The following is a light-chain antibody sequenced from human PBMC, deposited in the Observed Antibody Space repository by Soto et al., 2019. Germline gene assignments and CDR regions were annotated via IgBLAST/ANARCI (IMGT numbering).Light chain of an antibody. CDR3: CSYSGSRTPWV. Sequence: QSVLTQPPSVSGSPGQSVTISCTGTSSDVGGYNYVSWYQQHPGKAPKLMIYDVNKWPSGVPDRFSGSKSGNTASLPISGVQAEDEADYHCCSYSGSRTPWVFGGGTKLTVL. J-gene: IGLJ3*02. V-gene: IGLV2-11*01. CDR1: SSDVGGYNY. CDR2: DVN.